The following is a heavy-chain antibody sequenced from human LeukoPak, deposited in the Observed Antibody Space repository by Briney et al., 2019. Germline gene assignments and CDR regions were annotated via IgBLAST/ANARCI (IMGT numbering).Heavy chain of an antibody. J-gene: IGHJ4*02. Sequence: PGGSLRLSCAASGFTFSSYAMSWVRQAPGKGLEWVSAISGSGGSTYYADSVKGRFTISRDNSKNTLYLQMNSLRAEDTAVYYCAKGVYDYDFWSGYYPFDYWGQGTLVTVSS. CDR3: AKGVYDYDFWSGYYPFDY. D-gene: IGHD3-3*01. CDR2: ISGSGGST. V-gene: IGHV3-23*01. CDR1: GFTFSSYA.